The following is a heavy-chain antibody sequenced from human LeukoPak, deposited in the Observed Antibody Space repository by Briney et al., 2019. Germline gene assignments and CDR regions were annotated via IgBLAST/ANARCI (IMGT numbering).Heavy chain of an antibody. CDR1: GFTFSSYG. Sequence: GGSLRLSCAASGFTFSSYGMHWVRQAPGKGLEWVAIIWYDGSNKYYADSVKGRFTISRDNTKNSLYVQMNSLRAEDTAVYYCARAKAETSGSIDYWGQGALVTVSS. CDR3: ARAKAETSGSIDY. J-gene: IGHJ4*02. D-gene: IGHD3-22*01. V-gene: IGHV3-33*01. CDR2: IWYDGSNK.